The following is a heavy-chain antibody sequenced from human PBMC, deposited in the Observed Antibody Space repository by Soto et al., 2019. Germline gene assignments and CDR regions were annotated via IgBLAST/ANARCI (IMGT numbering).Heavy chain of an antibody. Sequence: LRLSCAASGFTFSSYAMSWVRQAPGKGLEWVSAISGSGGSTYYADSVKGRFTISRDNSKNTLYLQMNSLRAEDTAVYYCAKDQGGKPMITFGGVIAEYDYWGQGTLVTVSS. CDR3: AKDQGGKPMITFGGVIAEYDY. D-gene: IGHD3-16*02. CDR1: GFTFSSYA. CDR2: ISGSGGST. V-gene: IGHV3-23*01. J-gene: IGHJ4*02.